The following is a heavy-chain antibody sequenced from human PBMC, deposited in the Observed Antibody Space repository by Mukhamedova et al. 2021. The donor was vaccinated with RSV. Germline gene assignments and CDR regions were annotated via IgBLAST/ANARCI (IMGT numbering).Heavy chain of an antibody. D-gene: IGHD6-13*01. CDR2: IYASGST. V-gene: IGHV4-4*07. J-gene: IGHJ4*02. Sequence: GLEWIGHIYASGSTNYNPSLKSRVTMSVDTSNNRFSLKLSSVTAADTAVYYCARTSYIAAAASHYFDYWGQGTLVTVSS. CDR3: ARTSYIAAAASHYFDY.